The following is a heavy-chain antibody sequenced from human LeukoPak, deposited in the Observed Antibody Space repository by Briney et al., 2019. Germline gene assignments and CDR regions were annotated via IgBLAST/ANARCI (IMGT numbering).Heavy chain of an antibody. V-gene: IGHV3-20*04. CDR1: RFTFDDYG. D-gene: IGHD3-10*01. CDR2: INWNGGST. J-gene: IGHJ4*02. CDR3: ARNTRSTEYYYGSGSYYSYYFDY. Sequence: GSLRLSCAASRFTFDDYGVSWVRRAPGKGLEWVSGINWNGGSTGYADSVKGRFTISRDNAKNSLYLQMNSLRAEDTALYYCARNTRSTEYYYGSGSYYSYYFDYWGQGTLVTVSS.